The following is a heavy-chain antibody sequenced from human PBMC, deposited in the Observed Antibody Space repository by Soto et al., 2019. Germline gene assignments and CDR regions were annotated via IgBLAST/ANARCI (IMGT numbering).Heavy chain of an antibody. J-gene: IGHJ4*02. D-gene: IGHD4-17*01. CDR2: IHPGGNT. CDR1: GDSINSDDW. V-gene: IGHV4-4*02. Sequence: VQLQESGPGLVEPSGTLSLTCGVSGDSINSDDWWSWVRQPPGKGLAWIGEIHPGGNTNYNAALKSRVAISVDKSKRQFSLRLTSVTAADTAVYYCARVRFTVTTRACFDQWGQGTLVTVSS. CDR3: ARVRFTVTTRACFDQ.